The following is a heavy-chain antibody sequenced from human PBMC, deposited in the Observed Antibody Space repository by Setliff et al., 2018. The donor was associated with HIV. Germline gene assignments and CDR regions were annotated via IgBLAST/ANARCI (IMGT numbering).Heavy chain of an antibody. Sequence: ASVKVSCKSSGYTFTTYGLSWVRQAPGQGLEWMGWISTYSDETSSSQNLQGRLTMTTDTSTGTAYVELRSLRSDDTAVYHCARDGDHMRDVWGPGTTVTVSS. CDR2: ISTYSDET. CDR1: GYTFTTYG. CDR3: ARDGDHMRDV. J-gene: IGHJ6*02. V-gene: IGHV1-18*01.